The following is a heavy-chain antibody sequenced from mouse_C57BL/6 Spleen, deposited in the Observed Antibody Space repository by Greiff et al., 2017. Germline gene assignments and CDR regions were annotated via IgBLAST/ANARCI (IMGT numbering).Heavy chain of an antibody. V-gene: IGHV1-81*01. CDR3: ARSGDSSGSWFAY. D-gene: IGHD3-2*02. CDR2: IYPRSGNT. Sequence: QVQLQQSGAELARPGASVKLSCKASGYTFTSYGISWVKQRTGQGLEWIGEIYPRSGNTYYNEKFKGKATLTADKSSSTAYMELRSLTSEDSAVYFCARSGDSSGSWFAYWGQGTLVTVSA. CDR1: GYTFTSYG. J-gene: IGHJ3*01.